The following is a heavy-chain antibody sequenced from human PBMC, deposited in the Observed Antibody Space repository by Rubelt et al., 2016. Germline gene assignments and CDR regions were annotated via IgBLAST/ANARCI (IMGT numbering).Heavy chain of an antibody. V-gene: IGHV4-39*01. J-gene: IGHJ4*02. CDR1: GASFSSSGCY. CDR2: LYYNGSN. D-gene: IGHD1-1*01. CDR3: ARQIERYSASEGFDY. Sequence: QLQVQESGPGLVKPSETLSLTCTVSGASFSSSGCYWGWIRQPPGKGLEWFGSLYYNGSNYYKPSLKSRDTISVDTSKNQYSRKLSSVTAADTAVYYCARQIERYSASEGFDYWGQGTLVTVSS.